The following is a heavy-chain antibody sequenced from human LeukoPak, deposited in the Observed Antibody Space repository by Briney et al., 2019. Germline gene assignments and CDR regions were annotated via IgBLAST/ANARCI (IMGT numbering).Heavy chain of an antibody. D-gene: IGHD3-22*01. CDR2: IIPIFGTA. J-gene: IGHJ4*02. V-gene: IGHV1-69*05. CDR1: GGTFSSYA. Sequence: SVKVSCKASGGTFSSYAISWVRQAPGQGLEWMGGIIPIFGTANYAQKFQGRVTITTDESTSTACMELSSLRSEDTAVYYCARTYYYDSSGYLGLFYWGQGTLVTVSS. CDR3: ARTYYYDSSGYLGLFY.